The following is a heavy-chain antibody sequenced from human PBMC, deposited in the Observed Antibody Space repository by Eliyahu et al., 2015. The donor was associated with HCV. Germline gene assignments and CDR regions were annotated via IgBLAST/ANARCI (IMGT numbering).Heavy chain of an antibody. D-gene: IGHD6-6*01. CDR2: IDPSDSYT. J-gene: IGHJ6*02. CDR1: GYSFTSYW. V-gene: IGHV5-10-1*03. CDR3: ASYSIAARYYYYYGMDV. Sequence: EVQLVQSGAEVKKPGESLRISCKGSGYSFTSYWISWVRQMPGKGLEWMGRIDPSDSYTNYSPSFQGHVTISADKSISTAYLQWSSLKASDTAMYYCASYSIAARYYYYYGMDVWGQGTTVTVSS.